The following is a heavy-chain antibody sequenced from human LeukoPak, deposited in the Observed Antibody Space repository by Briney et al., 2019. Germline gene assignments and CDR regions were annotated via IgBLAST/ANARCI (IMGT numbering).Heavy chain of an antibody. J-gene: IGHJ4*02. CDR3: ARAAKNVIPGILTVVRFGY. Sequence: GASVKVSCKASGYTFTGYYMHWVRQAPGQGLEWMGWINPNSGGTNYAQKFQGRVTMTRDTSISTAYMELSRLRSDDTAVYYCARAAKNVIPGILTVVRFGYWGQGTLVTVSS. V-gene: IGHV1-2*02. CDR1: GYTFTGYY. D-gene: IGHD3-9*01. CDR2: INPNSGGT.